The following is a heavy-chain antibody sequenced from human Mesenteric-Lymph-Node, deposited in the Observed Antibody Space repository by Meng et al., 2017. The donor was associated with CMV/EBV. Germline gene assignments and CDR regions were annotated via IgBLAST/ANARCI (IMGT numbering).Heavy chain of an antibody. CDR1: GYSISSGYY. D-gene: IGHD6-13*01. Sequence: SETLSLTCTVSGYSISSGYYWGWIRQPPGKGLEWIGSIYHSGSTYYNPSLKSRVTISVDTSKNQFSLKLSSVTAADTAVYYCARDRFMGSSWSGYYYGMDVWGQGTTVTVSS. V-gene: IGHV4-38-2*02. J-gene: IGHJ6*02. CDR2: IYHSGST. CDR3: ARDRFMGSSWSGYYYGMDV.